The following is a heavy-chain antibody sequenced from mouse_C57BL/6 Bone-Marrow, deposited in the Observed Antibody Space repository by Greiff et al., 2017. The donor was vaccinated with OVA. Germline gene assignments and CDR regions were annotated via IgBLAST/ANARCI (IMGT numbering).Heavy chain of an antibody. CDR1: GYTFTSYG. J-gene: IGHJ2*01. V-gene: IGHV1-81*01. D-gene: IGHD1-1*01. CDR3: ARGRVYCDTYFGY. Sequence: QVQLQQSGAELARPGASVKLSCKASGYTFTSYGISWVRQRTGQGLEWIGEIYPRSGNTYYNEKFKGKATLTADKSSSTAYMVLSSLTSEDSAVYICARGRVYCDTYFGYGGRGTALTVTA. CDR2: IYPRSGNT.